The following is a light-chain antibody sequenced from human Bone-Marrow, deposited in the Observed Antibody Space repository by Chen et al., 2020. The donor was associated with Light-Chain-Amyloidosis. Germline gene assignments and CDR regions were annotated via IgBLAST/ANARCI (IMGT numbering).Light chain of an antibody. CDR2: KAS. V-gene: IGKV1-5*03. J-gene: IGKJ1*01. CDR1: QSNGRW. CDR3: QQYNSYPWT. Sequence: DIQMTQSPTTLSASIGDRVTITCRASQSNGRWLAWSQQKPGQAPKLLIYKASNLESGVPSRFSGSGSGTEFTLTITSLQPDDFGTYYCQQYNSYPWTFGPGTKVEVK.